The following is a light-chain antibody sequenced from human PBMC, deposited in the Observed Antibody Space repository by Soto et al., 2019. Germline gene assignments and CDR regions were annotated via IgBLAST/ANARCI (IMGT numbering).Light chain of an antibody. CDR1: SSNIGADYD. V-gene: IGLV1-40*01. CDR3: QSYDTSLSGYV. Sequence: QSVLTQPPSVSGAPGQRVTFSCTGSSSNIGADYDVHWYKQLPGTAPKLLIYINNNRPSGVPDRFSGSKSGTSASLAITGLQAEDAADYYCQSYDTSLSGYVFGTGTKLTVL. CDR2: INN. J-gene: IGLJ1*01.